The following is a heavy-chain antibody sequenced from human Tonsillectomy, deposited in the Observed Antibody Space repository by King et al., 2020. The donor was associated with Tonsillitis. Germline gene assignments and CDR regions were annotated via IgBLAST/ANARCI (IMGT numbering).Heavy chain of an antibody. J-gene: IGHJ3*02. Sequence: VQLVQSGGGLVQPGRSLRLSCAASGFTFDDYAMHWVRQAPGKGLEWVSGISWNSGSIGYADSVKGRFTISRDNAKNSLYLQMNSLRAEYTALYYCAKDMATIRAYAFDIWGQGTMVTVSS. CDR2: ISWNSGSI. V-gene: IGHV3-9*01. D-gene: IGHD5-24*01. CDR1: GFTFDDYA. CDR3: AKDMATIRAYAFDI.